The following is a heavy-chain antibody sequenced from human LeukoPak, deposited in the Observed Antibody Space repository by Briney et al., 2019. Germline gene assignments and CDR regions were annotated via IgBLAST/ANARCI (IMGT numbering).Heavy chain of an antibody. CDR2: ISYDGNNK. Sequence: GGSLRLSCAASGFTFNSNAMHWVRQAPGKGLEWVAVISYDGNNKYYADSVKGRFTISRDNSKNTLYLQMNSLRDEDTAVYYCARDLVAAAGSAWGQGTLVTVSS. J-gene: IGHJ5*02. CDR3: ARDLVAAAGSA. CDR1: GFTFNSNA. D-gene: IGHD6-13*01. V-gene: IGHV3-30*04.